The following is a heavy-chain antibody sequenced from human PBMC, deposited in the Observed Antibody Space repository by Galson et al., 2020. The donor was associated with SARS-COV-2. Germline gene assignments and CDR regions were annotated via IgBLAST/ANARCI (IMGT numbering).Heavy chain of an antibody. CDR3: AKWLKSGYYLIDY. V-gene: IGHV3-23*05. D-gene: IGHD3-22*01. CDR2: IYSNGSP. J-gene: IGHJ4*02. CDR1: GFSFSDYA. Sequence: GGSLRLSCAASGFSFSDYAMSWVRQAPEKGLEWVSLIYSNGSPFYADIVKGRFTISRDVSTNTLFLQMNSLRADDMAVYYCAKWLKSGYYLIDYWGQGTLVTVSS.